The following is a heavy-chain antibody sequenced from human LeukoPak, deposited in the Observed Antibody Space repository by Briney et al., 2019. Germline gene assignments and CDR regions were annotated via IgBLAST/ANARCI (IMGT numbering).Heavy chain of an antibody. CDR2: IFHSGST. V-gene: IGHV4-59*13. D-gene: IGHD7-27*01. CDR1: GDSISSYY. J-gene: IGHJ4*02. CDR3: ARGNWGTFLDS. Sequence: SETLSLTCTVSGDSISSYYGSWIRQPPRKGLEWIGYIFHSGSTNYNPSLKSRVTISVDTSNKHFSLKLSTVTAADTAVYYCARGNWGTFLDSWGQGTRVTVSS.